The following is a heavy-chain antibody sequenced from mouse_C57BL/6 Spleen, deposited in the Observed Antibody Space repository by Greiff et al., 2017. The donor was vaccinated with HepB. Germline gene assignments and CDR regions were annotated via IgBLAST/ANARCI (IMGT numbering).Heavy chain of an antibody. V-gene: IGHV5-16*01. CDR2: INYDGSST. CDR1: GFTFSDYY. CDR3: ARGGLRYYYAMDY. D-gene: IGHD2-4*01. Sequence: EVKLMESEGGLVQPGRSMKLSCTASGFTFSDYYMAWVRQVPEKGLEWVANINYDGSSTYYLDSLKSRFIISRDNAKNILYLQMSSLKSEDTATYYCARGGLRYYYAMDYWGQGTSVTVSS. J-gene: IGHJ4*01.